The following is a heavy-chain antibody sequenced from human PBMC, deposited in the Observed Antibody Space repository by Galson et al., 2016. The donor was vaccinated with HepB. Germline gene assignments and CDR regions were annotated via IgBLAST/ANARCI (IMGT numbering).Heavy chain of an antibody. CDR2: ISAYNGNT. Sequence: QSGAEVKKPGESLRISCKASGYTFASYGISWVRQAPGQGLEWMGWISAYNGNTNYAQKLQGRVTMTTDTSTSTAYMELRSLRSDDTAVYYCARDWLVAVFDYWGQGTLVTVSS. J-gene: IGHJ4*02. CDR1: GYTFASYG. CDR3: ARDWLVAVFDY. D-gene: IGHD6-19*01. V-gene: IGHV1-18*01.